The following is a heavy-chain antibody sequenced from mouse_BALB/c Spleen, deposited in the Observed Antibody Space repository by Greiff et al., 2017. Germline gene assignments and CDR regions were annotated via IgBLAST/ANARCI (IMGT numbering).Heavy chain of an antibody. V-gene: IGHV1S29*02. D-gene: IGHD3-2*01. CDR2: IYPYNGGT. Sequence: VQLKESGPELVKPGASVKISCKASGYTFTDYNMHWVKQSHGKSLEWIGNIYPYNGGTGYNQKFKSKATLTVDNSSSTAYMELRSLTSEDSAVYYCADSSGSSWFAYWGQGTLVTVSA. CDR3: ADSSGSSWFAY. J-gene: IGHJ3*01. CDR1: GYTFTDYN.